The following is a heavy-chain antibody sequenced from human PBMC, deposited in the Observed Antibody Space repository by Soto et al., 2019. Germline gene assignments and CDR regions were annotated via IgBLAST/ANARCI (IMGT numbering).Heavy chain of an antibody. CDR2: ISTYSGNT. Sequence: ASVKVSCKTSGYTFSSYSINWVRQAPGQGLEWMAWISTYSGNTHYAERVQGRVTVTLDKSARTAFMEMRGLTSDDTAVYFCARDNGYFDLWGQGTLVTVSS. V-gene: IGHV1-18*04. J-gene: IGHJ4*02. CDR3: ARDNGYFDL. CDR1: GYTFSSYS.